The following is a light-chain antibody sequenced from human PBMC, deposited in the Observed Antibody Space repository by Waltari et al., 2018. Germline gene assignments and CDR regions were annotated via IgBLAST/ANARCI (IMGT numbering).Light chain of an antibody. J-gene: IGKJ3*01. Sequence: DIVLTQSPGPLSLSPGDRATLPCRASQSVSRSFLDWYPQKPGQAPRLLIYGASNRATGIPYRFSGSGSGTDFTLTISRLEPEDFAVYYCQQYGTSPLVTFGPGTKVDIK. CDR1: QSVSRSF. CDR3: QQYGTSPLVT. CDR2: GAS. V-gene: IGKV3-20*01.